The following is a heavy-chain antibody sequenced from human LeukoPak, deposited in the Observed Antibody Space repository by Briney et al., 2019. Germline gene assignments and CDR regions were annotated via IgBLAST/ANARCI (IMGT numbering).Heavy chain of an antibody. CDR2: IFYSGRT. CDR1: GFTVSSNY. Sequence: GSLRLSCADSGFTVSSNYMRWVRQAPGKGLEWIGCIFYSGRTYYNPSLKSRVSISVDMSKNQFSLRLTSVTAADTAVYYCARKNDFEIWGQGTLVTVSS. CDR3: ARKNDFEI. D-gene: IGHD2/OR15-2a*01. J-gene: IGHJ3*02. V-gene: IGHV4-59*02.